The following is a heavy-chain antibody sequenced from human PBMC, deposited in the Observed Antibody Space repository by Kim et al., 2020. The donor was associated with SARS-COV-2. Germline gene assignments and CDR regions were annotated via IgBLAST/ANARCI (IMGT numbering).Heavy chain of an antibody. CDR3: ATSRVVALDAFDI. V-gene: IGHV3-23*01. Sequence: YADSVKGRFTISRDNSKNTLYLQMNSLRAEDTAVYYCATSRVVALDAFDIWGQGTMVTVSS. D-gene: IGHD5-12*01. J-gene: IGHJ3*02.